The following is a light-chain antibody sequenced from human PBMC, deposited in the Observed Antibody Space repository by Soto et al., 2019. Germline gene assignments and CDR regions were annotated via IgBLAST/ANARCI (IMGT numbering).Light chain of an antibody. CDR3: QQYENYWT. Sequence: DIQMTQSPPTLSASVGDRVTITCRASQPISSWLAWYHQKPGKAPKLLIYDPSKLESGVPSRFSGSGSGTEFTLTISSLQPEDFGIYYCQQYENYWTFGQGTKVEIK. V-gene: IGKV1-5*01. CDR1: QPISSW. J-gene: IGKJ1*01. CDR2: DPS.